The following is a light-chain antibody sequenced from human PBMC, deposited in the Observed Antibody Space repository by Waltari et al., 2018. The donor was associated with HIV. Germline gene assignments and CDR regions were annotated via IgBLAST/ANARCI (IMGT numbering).Light chain of an antibody. CDR1: TSNIGSHT. CDR2: NNN. V-gene: IGLV1-44*01. Sequence: QSVLTQPPSASGTPGQRVTISCSGSTSNIGSHTVNWYQQLPGTAPKPLIYNNNERPSGVPDRFSASKSGTSASLAISGLQSEDEADYYCAAWDASLNGWVFGGGTKLTVL. J-gene: IGLJ3*02. CDR3: AAWDASLNGWV.